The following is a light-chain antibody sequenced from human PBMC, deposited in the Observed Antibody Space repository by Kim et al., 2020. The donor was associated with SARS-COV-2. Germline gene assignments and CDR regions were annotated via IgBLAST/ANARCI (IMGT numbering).Light chain of an antibody. CDR3: NSRDSNDNVV. V-gene: IGLV3-19*01. CDR1: SLRSDY. CDR2: GKN. Sequence: VALGQTVRITCQGDSLRSDYATWYQHKPGQAPILVIYGKNNRPSGIPDRFSGSSSGNTASLTITGTQAGDEADYYCNSRDSNDNVVFGGGTQLTVL. J-gene: IGLJ2*01.